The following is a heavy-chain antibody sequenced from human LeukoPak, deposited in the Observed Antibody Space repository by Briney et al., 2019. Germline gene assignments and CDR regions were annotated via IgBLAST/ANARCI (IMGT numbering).Heavy chain of an antibody. CDR1: GYTFTSHW. V-gene: IGHV5-51*01. Sequence: KIGESLKISCQVSGYTFTSHWIGWVRQMPGKVLEWMGFIYPGDSDTKYSPSFQGQVTISADKSISTAHLQWSSLRASDTAMYYCARYGENNFDYWGQGTLVTVSP. CDR3: ARYGENNFDY. J-gene: IGHJ4*02. D-gene: IGHD4-17*01. CDR2: IYPGDSDT.